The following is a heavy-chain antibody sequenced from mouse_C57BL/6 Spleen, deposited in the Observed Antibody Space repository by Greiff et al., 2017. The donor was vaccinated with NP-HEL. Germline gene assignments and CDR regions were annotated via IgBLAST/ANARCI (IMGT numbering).Heavy chain of an antibody. D-gene: IGHD1-1*01. J-gene: IGHJ2*01. V-gene: IGHV1-64*01. CDR2: IHPNSGST. Sequence: QVQLQQPGAELVKPGASVKLSCKASGYTFTSYWMHWVKQRPGQGLEWIGMIHPNSGSTNYNEKFKSKATLTVDTSSSTAYMQLSSLTSEDSAVYYCARNYYGSSPYYWGQGTTLTVSS. CDR1: GYTFTSYW. CDR3: ARNYYGSSPYY.